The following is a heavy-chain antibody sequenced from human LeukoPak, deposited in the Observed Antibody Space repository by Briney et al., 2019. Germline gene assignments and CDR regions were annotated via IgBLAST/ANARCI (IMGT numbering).Heavy chain of an antibody. D-gene: IGHD2-21*02. J-gene: IGHJ4*02. Sequence: GRSLRLSCAASGFTLSSYGMHWVRQAPGKGLEWVAVIWYDGSNKYYADSVKGRFTISRDNSKNTLYLQMNSLRAEDTAVYYCARDGVVVTGAFDYWGQGTLVTVSS. CDR1: GFTLSSYG. CDR3: ARDGVVVTGAFDY. V-gene: IGHV3-33*01. CDR2: IWYDGSNK.